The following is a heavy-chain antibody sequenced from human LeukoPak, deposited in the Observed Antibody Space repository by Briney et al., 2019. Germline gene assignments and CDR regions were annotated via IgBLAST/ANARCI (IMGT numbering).Heavy chain of an antibody. CDR1: GYTFTSYY. CDR2: INPSGGST. Sequence: ASVKVSCKASGYTFTSYYMHWVRQAPGQGLEWMGIINPSGGSTSYAQKFQGRVTMTRDTSTGTVYMELSSLRSEDTAVYYCARDSSSWYKMQYYFDYWGQGTLVTVSS. CDR3: ARDSSSWYKMQYYFDY. V-gene: IGHV1-46*03. J-gene: IGHJ4*02. D-gene: IGHD6-13*01.